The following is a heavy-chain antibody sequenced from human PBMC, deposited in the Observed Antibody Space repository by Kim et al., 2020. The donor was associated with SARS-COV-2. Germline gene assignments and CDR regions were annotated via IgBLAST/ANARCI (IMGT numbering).Heavy chain of an antibody. CDR2: IYYSGNT. CDR1: GGSVSGENYY. CDR3: ARSRANTAYYRGMAV. V-gene: IGHV4-61*01. J-gene: IGHJ6*01. Sequence: SETLSLTCTVSGGSVSGENYYWSWIRQPPGKGLEWIGDIYYSGNTNYNPYLKSRVTISVDTSKDQFSLRLNSVTAADTAEYYCARSRANTAYYRGMAVWG. D-gene: IGHD3-9*01.